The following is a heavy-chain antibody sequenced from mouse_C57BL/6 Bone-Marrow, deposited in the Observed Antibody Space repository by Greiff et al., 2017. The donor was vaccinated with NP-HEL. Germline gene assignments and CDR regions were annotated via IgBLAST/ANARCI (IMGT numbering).Heavy chain of an antibody. D-gene: IGHD2-3*01. CDR3: ARNRWFTGGFDY. J-gene: IGHJ2*01. CDR2: IWSGGST. V-gene: IGHV2-2*01. Sequence: QVQLKESGPGLVQPSQSLSITCTVSGFSLTSYGVHWVRQSPGKGLEWLGVIWSGGSTDYNAAFISRLSISKDNSKSQVFFKMNSLRADDTAIYYCARNRWFTGGFDYWGQGTTLTVSS. CDR1: GFSLTSYG.